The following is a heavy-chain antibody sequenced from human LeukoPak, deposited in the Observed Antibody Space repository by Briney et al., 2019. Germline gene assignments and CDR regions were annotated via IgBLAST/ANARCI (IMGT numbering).Heavy chain of an antibody. V-gene: IGHV1-69*13. Sequence: ASVKASCKASGGTFSSYAISWVRQAPGHGLEWMGGIIPIFGTANYAQKFQGRVTITADESTSTAYMELSSLRSEDTAVYYCATGLYGYSYGHELDWGQGTLVTVSS. CDR2: IIPIFGTA. CDR3: ATGLYGYSYGHELD. D-gene: IGHD5-18*01. CDR1: GGTFSSYA. J-gene: IGHJ4*02.